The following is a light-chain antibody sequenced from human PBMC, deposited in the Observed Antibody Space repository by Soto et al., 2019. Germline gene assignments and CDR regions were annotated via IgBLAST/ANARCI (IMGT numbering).Light chain of an antibody. J-gene: IGKJ2*01. Sequence: DVQMTQSPSTLSASVGDRVTITCRASQSISGWLAWYQEKPGKAPELLIYQASSLESGVPSRFSGSGSGTEFTLTISSLQPDDFSTYYCHHYNSFPYTFGQWTKLEIK. CDR1: QSISGW. CDR3: HHYNSFPYT. V-gene: IGKV1-5*03. CDR2: QAS.